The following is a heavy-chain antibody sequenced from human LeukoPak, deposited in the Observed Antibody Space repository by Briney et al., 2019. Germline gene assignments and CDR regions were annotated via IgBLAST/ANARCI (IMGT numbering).Heavy chain of an antibody. Sequence: SETLSLTCTVSGGSISSGGYYWSWIRQHPGKGLEWIGYIYYSGSTYYNPSLKSRVTISVDTSKNQFSLKLTSVTAADTAFYFCARRDYSSSFDYWGQGILVTVSS. CDR3: ARRDYSSSFDY. J-gene: IGHJ4*02. CDR2: IYYSGST. D-gene: IGHD6-6*01. V-gene: IGHV4-31*03. CDR1: GGSISSGGYY.